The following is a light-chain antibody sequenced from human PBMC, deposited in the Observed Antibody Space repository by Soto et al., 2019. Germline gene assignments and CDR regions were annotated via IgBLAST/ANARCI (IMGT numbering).Light chain of an antibody. V-gene: IGLV1-40*01. CDR1: PSNIGAGFD. Sequence: QSVLTQPPSVAWATGQRITISCTGRPSNIGAGFDVHWYQQFPGTAPKLLIYGTTSRPSGVPDRFSGSQSGTSASLAITWLQAGDESDYSCQSYDTSLSGAWVFGVGTTLTVL. CDR2: GTT. CDR3: QSYDTSLSGAWV. J-gene: IGLJ3*02.